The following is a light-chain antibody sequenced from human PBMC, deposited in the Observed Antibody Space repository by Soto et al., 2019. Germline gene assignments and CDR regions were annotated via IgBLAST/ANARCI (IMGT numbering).Light chain of an antibody. CDR1: QSVSSSY. CDR3: QQYNNWSYT. CDR2: GAS. V-gene: IGKV3-20*01. Sequence: EIVLTQSPGTLSLSPGERATLSCRASQSVSSSYLAWYQQKPGQAPRLIMYGASSRATGIPDRLSGSGSGTDFTLTISRLEPEDFAVYYCQQYNNWSYTFGQGTKLEIK. J-gene: IGKJ2*01.